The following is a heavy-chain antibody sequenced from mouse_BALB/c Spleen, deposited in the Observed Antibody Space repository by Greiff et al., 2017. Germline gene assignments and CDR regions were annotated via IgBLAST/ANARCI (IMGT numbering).Heavy chain of an antibody. V-gene: IGHV5-6-5*01. CDR2: ISSGGST. Sequence: DVQLVESGGGLVKPGGSLKLSCAASGFTFSSYAMSWVRQTPEKRLEWVASISSGGSTYYPDSVKGRFTISRDNARNILYLQMSSLRSEDTAMYYCARDPLASYFDYWGQGTTLTVSS. CDR3: ARDPLASYFDY. J-gene: IGHJ2*01. CDR1: GFTFSSYA.